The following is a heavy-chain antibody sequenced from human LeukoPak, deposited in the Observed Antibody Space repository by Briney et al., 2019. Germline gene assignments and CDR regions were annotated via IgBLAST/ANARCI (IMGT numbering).Heavy chain of an antibody. Sequence: SETLSLTCTVSGGSISSYYWSWIRQPPGKGLEWIGYIYYSGSTNYNPSLKSRVTISVDTSKNQFSLKLSSVTAADTAVYYCARLENLYYYDSSGAYRHAEYFQRWGQGTLVTVSS. CDR1: GGSISSYY. D-gene: IGHD3-22*01. V-gene: IGHV4-59*08. CDR3: ARLENLYYYDSSGAYRHAEYFQR. CDR2: IYYSGST. J-gene: IGHJ1*01.